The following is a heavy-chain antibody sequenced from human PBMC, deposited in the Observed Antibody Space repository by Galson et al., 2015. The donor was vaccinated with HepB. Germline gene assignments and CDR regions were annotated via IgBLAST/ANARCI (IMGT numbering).Heavy chain of an antibody. J-gene: IGHJ4*02. D-gene: IGHD3-22*01. CDR1: GFTFSSNY. CDR3: ARRRWGYCDSSCLDY. CDR2: IYSGGST. V-gene: IGHV3-53*01. Sequence: SLRLSCAASGFTFSSNYMSWVRQAPGKGLEWVSVIYSGGSTYYADYKKSRFTISRDNSKNTLYLQMNSLRAEDTAVYYCARRRWGYCDSSCLDYWGQGTLVTVSS.